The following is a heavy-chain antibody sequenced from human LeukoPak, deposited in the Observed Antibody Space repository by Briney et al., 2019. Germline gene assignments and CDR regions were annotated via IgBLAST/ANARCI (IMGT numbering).Heavy chain of an antibody. Sequence: ASVKVSCKASGYTFTSYGISWVRQAPGQGLEWMGWISPYNGNTDYAQKFQGRVTMTRDTSISTAYMELSRLRSDDTAVYYCARARAYGSGSYGNWFDPWGQGTLVTVSS. D-gene: IGHD3-10*01. J-gene: IGHJ5*02. CDR3: ARARAYGSGSYGNWFDP. V-gene: IGHV1-18*01. CDR2: ISPYNGNT. CDR1: GYTFTSYG.